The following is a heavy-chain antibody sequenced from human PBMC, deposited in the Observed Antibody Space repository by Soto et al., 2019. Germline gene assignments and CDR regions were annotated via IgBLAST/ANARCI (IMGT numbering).Heavy chain of an antibody. V-gene: IGHV2-5*02. J-gene: IGHJ5*02. CDR2: IYWDDDK. CDR1: GFSLSTSGVG. CDR3: AHSGGNYDFWSGYYLTNWFDP. D-gene: IGHD3-3*01. Sequence: QITLKESGPTLVKPTQTLTLTCTFSGFSLSTSGVGVGWIRQPPGKALEWLALIYWDDDKRYSPSLKSRLTITKDNSKNQVVLTMTNMDPVDTATYYCAHSGGNYDFWSGYYLTNWFDPWGQGTLVTVSS.